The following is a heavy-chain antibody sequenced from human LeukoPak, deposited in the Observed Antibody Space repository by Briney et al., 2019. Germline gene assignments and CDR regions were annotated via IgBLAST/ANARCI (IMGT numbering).Heavy chain of an antibody. CDR2: MSGSGGST. D-gene: IGHD6-19*01. CDR3: AKNQGQWLVPVDY. Sequence: GGSLRLSCAASGFTFSNYAMSWVRQAPGKGLEWVSSMSGSGGSTYYADSVKGRFTISRDNSKNTLYLQMNNLRAEDAALYYCAKNQGQWLVPVDYWGQGTLVTVSS. CDR1: GFTFSNYA. J-gene: IGHJ4*02. V-gene: IGHV3-23*01.